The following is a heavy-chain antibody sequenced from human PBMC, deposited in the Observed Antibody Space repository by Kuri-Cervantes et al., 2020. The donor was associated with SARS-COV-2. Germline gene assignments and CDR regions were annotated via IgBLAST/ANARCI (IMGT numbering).Heavy chain of an antibody. V-gene: IGHV1-18*01. CDR2: INVNDGDT. CDR1: GYSFTAYS. CDR3: AREAHVFLDV. D-gene: IGHD3-10*02. J-gene: IGHJ6*02. Sequence: ASVKVSCKASGYSFTAYSYAWVRQAPGQGPEWIGWINVNDGDTSYARKVQGRVTMTTDTSTTTVYMGLRSLRSDDTAVYYCAREAHVFLDVWCQGTTVTVSS.